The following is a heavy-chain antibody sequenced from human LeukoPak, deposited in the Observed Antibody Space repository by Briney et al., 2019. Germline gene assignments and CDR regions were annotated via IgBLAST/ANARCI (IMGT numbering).Heavy chain of an antibody. D-gene: IGHD6-6*01. CDR2: IYYSGST. CDR1: GGSISSYY. CDR3: ARGSSPSPFDY. J-gene: IGHJ4*02. Sequence: PSETLSLTCTVSGGSISSYYWSWIRQPPGKGLEWIGYIYYSGSTNYNPSLKSRVTISVDTSKNQFSLKLSSVTAADTAVYYCARGSSPSPFDYWGQGTLVTVSS. V-gene: IGHV4-59*01.